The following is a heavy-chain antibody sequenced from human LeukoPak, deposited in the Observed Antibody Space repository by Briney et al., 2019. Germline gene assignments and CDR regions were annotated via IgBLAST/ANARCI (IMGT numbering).Heavy chain of an antibody. CDR1: GGSIRSGGYY. J-gene: IGHJ4*02. CDR3: ARFRYSGSYSP. Sequence: PSETLSLTCTVSGGSIRSGGYYWSWIRQPPGKGLEWIGYIYHSESTYYNPSLKSRVTISIDRSKNQFFLKLSSVTAADTAVYYCARFRYSGSYSPWGQGTLVTVSS. D-gene: IGHD1-26*01. CDR2: IYHSEST. V-gene: IGHV4-30-2*01.